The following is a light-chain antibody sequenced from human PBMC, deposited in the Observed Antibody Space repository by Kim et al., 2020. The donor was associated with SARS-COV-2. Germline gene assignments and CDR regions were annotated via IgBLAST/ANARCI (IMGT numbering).Light chain of an antibody. J-gene: IGKJ1*01. CDR3: QQYYSIPPT. CDR2: WAS. V-gene: IGKV4-1*01. CDR1: QSVFYGSDNKNY. Sequence: DIVMTQSPESLAVSPGERATISCKSSQSVFYGSDNKNYLAWYQQKPGQPPKLLIYWASTREFGVPDRFSGGGSETDFTLTISTLQAEDVAVYYCQQYYSIPPTFGQGTKVDIK.